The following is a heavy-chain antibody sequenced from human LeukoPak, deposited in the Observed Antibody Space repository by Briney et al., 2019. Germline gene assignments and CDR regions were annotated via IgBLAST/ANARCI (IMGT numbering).Heavy chain of an antibody. V-gene: IGHV3-7*01. CDR1: GVTFSSYW. Sequence: GGSLRLSCAASGVTFSSYWMSWVRQAPGKGLEWVANIRQDGSEKHYVDSVKGRFTISRDNAKNSLYLQMNSLRAEDTAVYYCARVGGAARQDFWGQGTLVTVSS. J-gene: IGHJ4*02. CDR2: IRQDGSEK. CDR3: ARVGGAARQDF. D-gene: IGHD6-6*01.